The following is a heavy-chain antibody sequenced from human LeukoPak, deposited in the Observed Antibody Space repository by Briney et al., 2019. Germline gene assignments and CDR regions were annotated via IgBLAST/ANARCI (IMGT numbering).Heavy chain of an antibody. J-gene: IGHJ6*02. D-gene: IGHD3-3*01. CDR2: IYYSGST. Sequence: SETLSLTCTVSGGSISSGGYYWSWIRQHPGKGLEWIGYIYYSGSTYYNPSLKSRVTISVDTSKNQFSLKLSSVTAADTAMYYCARAPPPLRFLEWLSPMDVWGQGTTVTVSS. V-gene: IGHV4-31*03. CDR3: ARAPPPLRFLEWLSPMDV. CDR1: GGSISSGGYY.